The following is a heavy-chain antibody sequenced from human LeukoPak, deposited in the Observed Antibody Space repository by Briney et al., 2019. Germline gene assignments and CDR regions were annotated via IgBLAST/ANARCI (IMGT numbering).Heavy chain of an antibody. CDR3: ARGVVAAAGRTFDF. V-gene: IGHV4-38-2*02. Sequence: SETLSLTCSVSASSISSGDFWGWIRQPPGKGPRWIGTISRSGSTYYNPSLKSRVTMSLETSKNQFSLKLSSVTAADTAVYYCARGVVAAAGRTFDFWGQGTLVTVSS. J-gene: IGHJ4*02. D-gene: IGHD6-13*01. CDR1: ASSISSGDF. CDR2: ISRSGST.